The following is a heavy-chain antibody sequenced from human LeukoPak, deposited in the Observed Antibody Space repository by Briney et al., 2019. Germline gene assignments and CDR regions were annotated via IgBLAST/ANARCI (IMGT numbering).Heavy chain of an antibody. CDR1: GFTFSNYG. V-gene: IGHV3-30*02. CDR3: AKGYSYGPDY. CDR2: IQYDGSEK. Sequence: PGGSLRLSCAASGFTFSNYGMHWVRQAPGKGLEWVAFIQYDGSEKDYIDSVKGLLTISRDNFKNTSYLQMSDLRPEDTAVYYCAKGYSYGPDYWGQGTLVTVSS. D-gene: IGHD5-18*01. J-gene: IGHJ4*02.